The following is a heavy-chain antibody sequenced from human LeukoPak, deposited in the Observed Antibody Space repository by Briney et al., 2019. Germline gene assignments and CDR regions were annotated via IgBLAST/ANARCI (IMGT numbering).Heavy chain of an antibody. CDR1: GFTFSESA. CDR3: GRDPNGDYVGAFEF. V-gene: IGHV3-23*01. CDR2: SSRGGSNT. D-gene: IGHD4-17*01. J-gene: IGHJ3*01. Sequence: GGSLRLSCAASGFTFSESALVWVRPAPGEGLEWVTASSRGGSNTLYADAVKGRFTISRDNSTNTLYLQRESLRAEDTAVYFCGRDPNGDYVGAFEFWGHGTMVTVSS.